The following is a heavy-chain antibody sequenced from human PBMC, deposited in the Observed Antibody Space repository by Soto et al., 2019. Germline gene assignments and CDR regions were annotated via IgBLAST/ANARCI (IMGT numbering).Heavy chain of an antibody. J-gene: IGHJ4*02. CDR1: GFTFSGHT. Sequence: EVQLLESGGGLVQPGGTLRLSCAASGFTFSGHTMSWVRQGPGKGLEWVSGVMGGGGGTYYADSVKGRFTISRDNSKNTLYLQMDSLRAEDTAVYYCAKGERYCGTSGCFGYFAYWGQGTLVTVSS. D-gene: IGHD2-21*01. CDR3: AKGERYCGTSGCFGYFAY. V-gene: IGHV3-23*01. CDR2: VMGGGGGT.